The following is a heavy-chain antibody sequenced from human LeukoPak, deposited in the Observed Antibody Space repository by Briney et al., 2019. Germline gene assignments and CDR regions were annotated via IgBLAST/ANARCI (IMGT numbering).Heavy chain of an antibody. CDR1: GYRFASYW. CDR3: ARREIPSSGWDY. J-gene: IGHJ4*02. CDR2: IYPGDSDT. V-gene: IGHV5-51*01. Sequence: GESLKISCKGSGYRFASYWIGWVRQMPGKGLEWMGIIYPGDSDTKYSPSFQGQVIISADRSINTAYLQWTSLKASDTAMYYCARREIPSSGWDYWGQGTLVTVSS. D-gene: IGHD6-19*01.